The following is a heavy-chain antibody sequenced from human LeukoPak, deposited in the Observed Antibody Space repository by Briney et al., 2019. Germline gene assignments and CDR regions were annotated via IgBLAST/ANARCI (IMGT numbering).Heavy chain of an antibody. Sequence: SQTLSLTCAVSGGSISSGSYSWSWIRQPPGRGLEWIGHTYQGGDNHYDPSLKSRLYISIDTSKNQFSLRLGSVTAADTAVYYCARYLQGVGGKGDWGQGSLVTVSS. D-gene: IGHD1-26*01. CDR2: TYQGGDN. J-gene: IGHJ4*02. CDR3: ARYLQGVGGKGD. V-gene: IGHV4-30-2*02. CDR1: GGSISSGSYS.